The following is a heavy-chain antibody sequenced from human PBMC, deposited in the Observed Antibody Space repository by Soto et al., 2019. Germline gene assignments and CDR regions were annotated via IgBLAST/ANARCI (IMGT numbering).Heavy chain of an antibody. Sequence: SETLSLTCAVYGGSFSGYYWSWIRQPPGKGLEWIGEINHSGSTNYNPSLKSRVTISVDTSKNQFSLKLNSVTAADTAVYYCARWTILGATGMDVWGQGTTVTVSS. CDR3: ARWTILGATGMDV. CDR1: GGSFSGYY. V-gene: IGHV4-34*01. J-gene: IGHJ6*02. D-gene: IGHD1-26*01. CDR2: INHSGST.